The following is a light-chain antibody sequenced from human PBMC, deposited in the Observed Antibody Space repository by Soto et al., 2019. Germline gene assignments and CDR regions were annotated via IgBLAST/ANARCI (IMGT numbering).Light chain of an antibody. CDR3: QQYGGSPIT. Sequence: EIVLTQSPDTLSLSPGGRATLSCRASQSVTTRLAWYQQKPGQPPRLLISGASVRASGVPVRISGSGSGTDFTLTISRLEPEDFALYYCQQYGGSPITFGQGTRLEIK. J-gene: IGKJ5*01. CDR2: GAS. CDR1: QSVTTR. V-gene: IGKV3-20*01.